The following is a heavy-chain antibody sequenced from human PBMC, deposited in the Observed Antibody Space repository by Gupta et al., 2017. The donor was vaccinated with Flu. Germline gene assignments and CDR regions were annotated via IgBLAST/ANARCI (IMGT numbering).Heavy chain of an antibody. CDR2: INPYNEWP. V-gene: IGHV7-4-1*02. CDR3: ARGTTQPGTDY. D-gene: IGHD4-17*01. J-gene: IGHJ4*02. Sequence: QVLLVQSGSELKKPGASVKVSCKTSGYTFTSQPVNWVRQAPGQGLEWMGNINPYNEWPTYAQGFTGRFVFSFDTSVSTAYLQISSLKADDTAVYYCARGTTQPGTDYWGQGTLGTVSS. CDR1: GYTFTSQP.